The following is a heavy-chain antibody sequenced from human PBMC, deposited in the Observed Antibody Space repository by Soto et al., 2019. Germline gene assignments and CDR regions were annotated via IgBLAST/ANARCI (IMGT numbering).Heavy chain of an antibody. D-gene: IGHD3-3*01. J-gene: IGHJ4*02. V-gene: IGHV3-30*18. Sequence: GGSLRLSCAASGFTFSSYGMHWVRQAPGKGLEWVAVISYDGSNKYYAGSVKGRFTISRDNSKNTLYLQMNSLGAEDTAVYYCAKDRVLRFLEWSTTHFDYWGQGTLVTVSS. CDR1: GFTFSSYG. CDR2: ISYDGSNK. CDR3: AKDRVLRFLEWSTTHFDY.